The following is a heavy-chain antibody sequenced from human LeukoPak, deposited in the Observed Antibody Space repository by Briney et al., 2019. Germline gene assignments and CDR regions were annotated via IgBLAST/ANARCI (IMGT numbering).Heavy chain of an antibody. CDR2: IYSDGST. CDR3: AKEATILVYYYYYMDV. Sequence: GGSLRLSCAASGFTVSSNYMSWVRQAPGKGLEWVSIIYSDGSTYYADSVKGRFTISRDNSKNTLYLQMNSLRAEDTAVYYCAKEATILVYYYYYMDVWGKGTTVTISS. D-gene: IGHD5-12*01. V-gene: IGHV3-66*01. J-gene: IGHJ6*03. CDR1: GFTVSSNY.